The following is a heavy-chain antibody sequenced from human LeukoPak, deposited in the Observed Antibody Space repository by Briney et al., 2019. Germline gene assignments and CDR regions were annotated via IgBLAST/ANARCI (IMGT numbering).Heavy chain of an antibody. CDR3: ARDRSGSGRYYYFDY. D-gene: IGHD6-19*01. CDR1: GYTFTGYF. V-gene: IGHV1-2*02. J-gene: IGHJ4*02. Sequence: GASVKVSCKASGYTFTGYFMHWVRQAPGQGLEWMGWINPNSGGTNYAQKFQGRVTMTRDTSISTAYMELSRLRSDDTAVYYCARDRSGSGRYYYFDYWGQGTLVTVSS. CDR2: INPNSGGT.